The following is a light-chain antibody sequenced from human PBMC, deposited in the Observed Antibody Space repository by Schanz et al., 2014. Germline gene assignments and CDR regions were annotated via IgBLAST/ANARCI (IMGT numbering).Light chain of an antibody. J-gene: IGLJ2*01. CDR3: SSYGLSTTFVI. V-gene: IGLV2-23*01. CDR1: SSDVGTYSF. CDR2: EDT. Sequence: QSALTQPASVSGSPGQSITISCTGTSSDVGTYSFISWYQHHPGKAPKLMIYEDTKRPSGVSSRFSGSKSGNTASLTISRLQAEDEADYSCSSYGLSTTFVIFGGGTKLTVL.